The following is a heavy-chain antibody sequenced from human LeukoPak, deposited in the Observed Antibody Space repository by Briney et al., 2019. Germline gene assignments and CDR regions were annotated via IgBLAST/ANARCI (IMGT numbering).Heavy chain of an antibody. D-gene: IGHD6-6*01. CDR1: GGTFSSYT. V-gene: IGHV1-69*02. J-gene: IGHJ3*02. Sequence: ASVKVSCKASGGTFSSYTISWVRKAPGQGLEWMGRIIPILGIANYAQKFQGRVTITADKSTSTAYMELSSLRSEDTAVYYCARIEYSNWVAFDIWGQGTMVTVSS. CDR3: ARIEYSNWVAFDI. CDR2: IIPILGIA.